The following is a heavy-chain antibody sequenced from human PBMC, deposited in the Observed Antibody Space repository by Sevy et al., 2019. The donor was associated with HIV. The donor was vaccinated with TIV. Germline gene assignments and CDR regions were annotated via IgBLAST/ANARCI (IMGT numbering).Heavy chain of an antibody. V-gene: IGHV3-53*01. CDR1: AFTVSSNY. CDR3: ARATSSGWYWAFDY. D-gene: IGHD6-19*01. J-gene: IGHJ4*02. Sequence: GGFLRLSCAASAFTVSSNYMSWVRQGPGEGLEWVSVVYSTGRTFYAYSVKGRFTLSRDNSKNTLYLQMNSLRAEDTAVYYCARATSSGWYWAFDYWGQGTLVTVSS. CDR2: VYSTGRT.